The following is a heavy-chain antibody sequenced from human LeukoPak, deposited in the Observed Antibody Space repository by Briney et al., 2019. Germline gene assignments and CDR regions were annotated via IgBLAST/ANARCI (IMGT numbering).Heavy chain of an antibody. J-gene: IGHJ4*02. Sequence: PSETLSLTCAVSGGSISSSSDYWAWIRQPPGKGLEWIGTIYYSGNTYYNPSLKSRVTISVDTSKNQFYLKLSSVTAADTAVYYCARDIRRSSGYYYPYYFDSWGQGTLVTVSS. CDR2: IYYSGNT. CDR1: GGSISSSSDY. D-gene: IGHD3-22*01. CDR3: ARDIRRSSGYYYPYYFDS. V-gene: IGHV4-39*07.